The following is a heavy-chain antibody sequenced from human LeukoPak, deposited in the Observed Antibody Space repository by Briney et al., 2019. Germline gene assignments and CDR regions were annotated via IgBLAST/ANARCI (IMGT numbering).Heavy chain of an antibody. J-gene: IGHJ4*02. CDR1: GGTFSSYA. D-gene: IGHD2-21*02. CDR2: IIPTFGTA. CDR3: ASPHCIHRKTFDY. V-gene: IGHV1-69*06. Sequence: GASVKVSCKASGGTFSSYAISWVRQAPGQGLEWMGGIIPTFGTANYAQKFQGRVTITADKSTSTAYMELSSLRSEDTAVYYCASPHCIHRKTFDYWGQGTLVTVSS.